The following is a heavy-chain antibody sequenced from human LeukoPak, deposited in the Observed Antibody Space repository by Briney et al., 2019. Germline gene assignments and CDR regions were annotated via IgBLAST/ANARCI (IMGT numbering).Heavy chain of an antibody. V-gene: IGHV3-30*14. J-gene: IGHJ1*01. CDR3: ARDCGPPSAEYFQH. CDR1: GFTFSDHA. Sequence: GGSLRLSCTASGFTFSDHAMHWVRQAPGKGLEWLTVISYHGRNEYYADSVTGRFTISRDNSKNTLYLQMNSLRAEDTAVYYCARDCGPPSAEYFQHWGQGTLVTVSS. D-gene: IGHD6-25*01. CDR2: ISYHGRNE.